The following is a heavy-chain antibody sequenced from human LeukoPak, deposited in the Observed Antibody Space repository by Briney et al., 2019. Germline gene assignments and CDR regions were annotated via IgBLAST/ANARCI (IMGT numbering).Heavy chain of an antibody. CDR2: INRDGCST. CDR3: ARDSSLPDY. D-gene: IGHD3-22*01. Sequence: GGSLRLSCAASGFTFRSYWMHWVRHVPRKGRVWVSRINRDGCSTIYAHSVKGRFTISRDNSKNTLYLQMNSLRAEDGAVYYCARDSSLPDYWGQGTLVTVSS. V-gene: IGHV3-74*01. J-gene: IGHJ4*02. CDR1: GFTFRSYW.